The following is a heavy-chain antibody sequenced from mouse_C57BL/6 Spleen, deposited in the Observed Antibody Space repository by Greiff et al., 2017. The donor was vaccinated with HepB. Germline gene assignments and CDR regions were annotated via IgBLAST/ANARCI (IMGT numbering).Heavy chain of an antibody. CDR2: ISSGGSYT. D-gene: IGHD2-3*01. V-gene: IGHV5-6*01. CDR3: ARRNDGYYAMDY. Sequence: VQLQQSGGDLVKPGGSLKLSCAASGFTFSSYGMSWVRQTPDKRLEWVATISSGGSYTYYPDSVKGRFTISRDNAKNTLYLQMSSLKSEDTAMYYCARRNDGYYAMDYWGQGTSVTVSS. J-gene: IGHJ4*01. CDR1: GFTFSSYG.